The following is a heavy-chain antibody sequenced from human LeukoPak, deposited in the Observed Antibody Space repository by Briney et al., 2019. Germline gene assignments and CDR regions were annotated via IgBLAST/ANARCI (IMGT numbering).Heavy chain of an antibody. CDR1: GGSISSYY. Sequence: SETLSLTCTVSGGSISSYYWSWFRQPPGKGLEWIGYIYYSGSTNYNPSLKSRVTISVDTSKNQFSLKMSSVTAADTAVYFCARGGPPGYYYDYYMDVWGKGTTVTISS. CDR3: ARGGPPGYYYDYYMDV. V-gene: IGHV4-59*01. CDR2: IYYSGST. J-gene: IGHJ6*03.